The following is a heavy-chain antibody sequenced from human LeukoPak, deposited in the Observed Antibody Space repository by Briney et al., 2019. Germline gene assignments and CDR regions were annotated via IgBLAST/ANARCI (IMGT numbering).Heavy chain of an antibody. CDR2: IYYSGST. D-gene: IGHD3-16*02. Sequence: SETLSLTCTVSGGSISSYYWSWIRQPPGKGLEWIGYIYYSGSTNYNPSLKSRVTISVDTSKNQFSLKLSSVTAADTAVYHCARGVVGGSYLDYYFDYWGQGTLVTVSS. CDR3: ARGVVGGSYLDYYFDY. V-gene: IGHV4-59*01. CDR1: GGSISSYY. J-gene: IGHJ4*02.